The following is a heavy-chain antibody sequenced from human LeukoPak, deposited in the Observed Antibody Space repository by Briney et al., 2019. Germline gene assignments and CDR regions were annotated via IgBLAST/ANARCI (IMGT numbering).Heavy chain of an antibody. CDR3: ARDSGVKCTSCYTGKNYYYYMDV. Sequence: ASVKVSCKASGYTFTSYYMHWVRQAPGQGLEWMGIINPSGGSTSYAQKFQGRVTMTRDMSTSTVYMELSSLRSEDTAVYYCARDSGVKCTSCYTGKNYYYYMDVWGKGTTVTVSS. CDR1: GYTFTSYY. D-gene: IGHD2-2*02. J-gene: IGHJ6*03. V-gene: IGHV1-46*01. CDR2: INPSGGST.